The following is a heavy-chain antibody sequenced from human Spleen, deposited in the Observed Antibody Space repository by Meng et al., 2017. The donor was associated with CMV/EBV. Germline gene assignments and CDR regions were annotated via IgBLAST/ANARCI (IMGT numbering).Heavy chain of an antibody. CDR2: ISSSSTTI. Sequence: GESLKISCAASGFSFSSYSMNWVRQAPGKGLEWVSYISSSSTTIYYADSVKGRFTTSRDNAKNSLYLQMNSLRVEDTAVYYCARDRGQYCSSTSCYFDYWGQGTLVTVSS. J-gene: IGHJ4*02. D-gene: IGHD2-2*01. CDR3: ARDRGQYCSSTSCYFDY. V-gene: IGHV3-48*04. CDR1: GFSFSSYS.